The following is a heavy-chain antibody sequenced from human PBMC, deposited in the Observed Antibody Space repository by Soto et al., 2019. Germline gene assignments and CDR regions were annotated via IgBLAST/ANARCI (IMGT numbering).Heavy chain of an antibody. CDR2: LYTEGTT. D-gene: IGHD3-16*01. CDR3: LRPRPSGENYGMDV. Sequence: GGSLRLSCVASGLTVSHNYMAWVRQAPEMGLEWVSILYTEGTTYYADSVKGRFTISRDSSKNTLFLQMDSPRAEDTAVYYCLRPRPSGENYGMDVWGLGTTVTVSS. J-gene: IGHJ6*02. CDR1: GLTVSHNY. V-gene: IGHV3-53*01.